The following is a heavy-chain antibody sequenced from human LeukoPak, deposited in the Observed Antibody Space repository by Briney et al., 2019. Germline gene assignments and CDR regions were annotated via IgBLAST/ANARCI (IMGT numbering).Heavy chain of an antibody. J-gene: IGHJ5*02. V-gene: IGHV3-23*01. Sequence: GGPLRLSCEASGFTFSTYNMNWVRQAPGKRLEGVSAITGSGGSTYYADSVKGRFTISRDNSKNTLYVQMNSLRAEDTAVYYCAKDSNSSSWYNWFDPWGQGTLVTVSS. CDR3: AKDSNSSSWYNWFDP. CDR1: GFTFSTYN. CDR2: ITGSGGST. D-gene: IGHD6-13*01.